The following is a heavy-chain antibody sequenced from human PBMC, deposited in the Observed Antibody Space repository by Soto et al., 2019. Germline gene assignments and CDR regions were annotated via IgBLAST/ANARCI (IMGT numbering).Heavy chain of an antibody. CDR2: ISYDGSNK. V-gene: IGHV3-30*18. Sequence: PGGSLRLSCAASGFTFSSYGMHWVRQAPGKGLEWVAVISYDGSNKYYADSVKGRVTISRDNSKNTLYLQMNSLRAEDTAVYYCAKDGFKAYYYYGMDVCSQETTATDSS. D-gene: IGHD3-10*01. CDR3: AKDGFKAYYYYGMDV. J-gene: IGHJ6*02. CDR1: GFTFSSYG.